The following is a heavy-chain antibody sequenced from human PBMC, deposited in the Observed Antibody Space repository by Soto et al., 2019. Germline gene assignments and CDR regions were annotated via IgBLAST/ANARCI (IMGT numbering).Heavy chain of an antibody. CDR3: AKDQEVVAAVSHLDY. V-gene: IGHV3-23*01. CDR2: ISGSGGNT. D-gene: IGHD2-15*01. J-gene: IGHJ4*02. Sequence: PGGSLRLSCAASGFTFNTYAMSWVRQAPGKGLEWVSSISGSGGNTYYADSVKGRFTISRDNSKTTFYLQMNSLRAEDTAVYYCAKDQEVVAAVSHLDYWGQGTLVTVSS. CDR1: GFTFNTYA.